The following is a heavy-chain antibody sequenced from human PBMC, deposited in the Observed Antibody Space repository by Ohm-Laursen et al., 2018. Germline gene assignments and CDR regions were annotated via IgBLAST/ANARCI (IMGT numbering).Heavy chain of an antibody. V-gene: IGHV4-39*07. J-gene: IGHJ4*02. CDR2: INHSGST. CDR3: ARVRDLGYYDSSGYYYLDY. D-gene: IGHD3-22*01. Sequence: SQTLSLTCTVSGGSLSSSSYYWSWIRQPPGKGLEWIGEINHSGSTNYNPSLKSRVTISVDTSKNQFSLKLSSVTAADTAVYYCARVRDLGYYDSSGYYYLDYWGQGTLVTVSS. CDR1: GGSLSSSSYY.